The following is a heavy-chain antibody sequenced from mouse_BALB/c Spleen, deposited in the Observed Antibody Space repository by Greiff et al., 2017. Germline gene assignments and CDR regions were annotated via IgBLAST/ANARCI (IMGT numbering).Heavy chain of an antibody. D-gene: IGHD1-1*01. Sequence: EVQRVESGGGLVQPGGSLKLSCAASGFTFSSYGMSWVRQTPDKRLELVATINSNGGSTYYPDSVKGRFTISRDNAKNTLYLQMSSLKSEDTAMYYCAREDYYGSSPTYWGQGTLVTVSA. CDR2: INSNGGST. J-gene: IGHJ3*01. CDR1: GFTFSSYG. CDR3: AREDYYGSSPTY. V-gene: IGHV5-6-3*01.